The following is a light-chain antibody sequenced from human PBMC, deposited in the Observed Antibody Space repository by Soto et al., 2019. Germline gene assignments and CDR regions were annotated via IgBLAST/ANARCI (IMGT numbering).Light chain of an antibody. Sequence: IQLTQSPSSLSASVGDRVTITCRASQGISSFLAWYQQKPGKAPKLLIYGASTLQSGVPSRFSGSGSGTDFTLPIGSLQPEDFATYYCLQLNSFPIPFGPGTKVDIK. CDR3: LQLNSFPIP. CDR2: GAS. J-gene: IGKJ3*01. V-gene: IGKV1-9*01. CDR1: QGISSF.